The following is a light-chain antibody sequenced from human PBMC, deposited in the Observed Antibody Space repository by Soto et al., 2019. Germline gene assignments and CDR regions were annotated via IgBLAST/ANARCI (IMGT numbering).Light chain of an antibody. CDR1: QSVSSSY. J-gene: IGKJ2*03. Sequence: EIVLTQSPGTLSLSTGERATLSCRASQSVSSSYLAWYQQKPGQAPRLLIYGASSRATGIPDRFSGSGSGRDFSLTISRLEPENFAVYYCQQYGSSPLYSFGQGTKMEIK. CDR2: GAS. V-gene: IGKV3-20*01. CDR3: QQYGSSPLYS.